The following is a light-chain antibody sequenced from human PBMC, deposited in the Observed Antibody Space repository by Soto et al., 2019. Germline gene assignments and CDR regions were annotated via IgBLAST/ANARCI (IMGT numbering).Light chain of an antibody. J-gene: IGLJ2*01. CDR2: SND. Sequence: QSVLTQPPSASGTPGQRVTISCSGSSSNIGSNTVNWYQQLPGTAPKLLLYSNDQRPSGVPDRFSGSKSGTSASLAVSGLQSEYEGDYYCATWDDSLSGVVFGGGTKLTVL. CDR1: SSNIGSNT. CDR3: ATWDDSLSGVV. V-gene: IGLV1-44*01.